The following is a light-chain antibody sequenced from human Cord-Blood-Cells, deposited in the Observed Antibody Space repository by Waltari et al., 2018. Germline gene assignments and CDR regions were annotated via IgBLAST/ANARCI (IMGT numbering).Light chain of an antibody. V-gene: IGKV1-8*01. CDR1: QGIGIY. Sequence: AIRMTQSPSSLSASTGDRVTITSRASQGIGIYLAWYQQKPGKAPKLLIYAASTLQSGVPSRFCGSGSGTEFTLTISCLQSEDFATYYCQQYYSYPVTFGQGTKLEIK. J-gene: IGKJ2*01. CDR2: AAS. CDR3: QQYYSYPVT.